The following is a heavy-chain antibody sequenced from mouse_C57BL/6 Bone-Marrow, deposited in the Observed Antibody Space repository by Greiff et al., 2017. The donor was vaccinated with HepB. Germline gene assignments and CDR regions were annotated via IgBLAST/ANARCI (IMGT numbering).Heavy chain of an antibody. CDR1: GYTFTSYC. Sequence: VQLKESGAELVRPGTSVKLSCTASGYTFTSYCMHWVKQRPGQGLEWIGVIDPSDSYTNYKQKFKGKATLTVDTSSSTAYMQLSSLTSEDSAVYYCTTVVVFDYWGQGTTLTVSA. V-gene: IGHV1-59*01. CDR2: IDPSDSYT. D-gene: IGHD1-1*01. J-gene: IGHJ2*01. CDR3: TTVVVFDY.